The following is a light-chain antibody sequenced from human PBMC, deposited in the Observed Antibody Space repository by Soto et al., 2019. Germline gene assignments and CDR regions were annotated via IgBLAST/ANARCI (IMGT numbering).Light chain of an antibody. Sequence: QSVLTQPPSASGSPGQSVTISCTGTNSDVGGYNYVSWCQQYPGKAPKLIIYEVNERPSGVPDRFSGSKSGNTASLTVSGLQTADEADYYCSSYAGSNWYVFGTGTKVTVL. J-gene: IGLJ1*01. CDR2: EVN. V-gene: IGLV2-8*01. CDR1: NSDVGGYNY. CDR3: SSYAGSNWYV.